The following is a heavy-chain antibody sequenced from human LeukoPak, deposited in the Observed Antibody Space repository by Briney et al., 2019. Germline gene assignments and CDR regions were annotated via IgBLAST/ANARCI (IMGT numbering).Heavy chain of an antibody. CDR3: ARFEVNHEDSSSFYYFDY. CDR2: IYPDDSDT. Sequence: GESPKISCRVSGYAFASYWIGWVRQVPGKGLEWMGIIYPDDSDTKYSPSFQGQVTFSADKSINTAYLQWSSLKASDTAMYYCARFEVNHEDSSSFYYFDYWGQGTLVTVSS. J-gene: IGHJ4*02. D-gene: IGHD3-22*01. CDR1: GYAFASYW. V-gene: IGHV5-51*01.